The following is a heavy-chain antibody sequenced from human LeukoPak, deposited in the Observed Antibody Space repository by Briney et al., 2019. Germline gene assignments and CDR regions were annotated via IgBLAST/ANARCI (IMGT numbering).Heavy chain of an antibody. J-gene: IGHJ4*02. V-gene: IGHV3-30*04. CDR3: AREPLIVAVFDY. CDR2: ISYDGSQK. D-gene: IGHD5-12*01. Sequence: GGSLRLSCAASAFIFSRYTMHWVRQAPGKGLEWVAVISYDGSQKYYADSVKGRFTISRDNSKNTLYLQMNSLRAEDTAIYYCAREPLIVAVFDYWGQGTLVTVSS. CDR1: AFIFSRYT.